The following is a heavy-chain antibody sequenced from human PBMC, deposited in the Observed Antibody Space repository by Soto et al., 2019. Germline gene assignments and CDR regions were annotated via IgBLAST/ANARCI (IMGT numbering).Heavy chain of an antibody. Sequence: GGSLRLSCAASGFPFSSYAMSWVRQAPGKGLEWVSAISGSGGSTYYADSVKGRFTMSRDNSKNTWYQQMNSLRAEDTAVVYCAKDEEYYYGSGSYGNYYYYGMDVWGQGTTVTVSS. D-gene: IGHD3-10*01. CDR1: GFPFSSYA. CDR2: ISGSGGST. V-gene: IGHV3-23*01. CDR3: AKDEEYYYGSGSYGNYYYYGMDV. J-gene: IGHJ6*02.